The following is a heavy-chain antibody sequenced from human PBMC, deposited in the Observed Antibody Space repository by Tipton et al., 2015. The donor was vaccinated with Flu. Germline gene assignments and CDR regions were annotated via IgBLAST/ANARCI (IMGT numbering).Heavy chain of an antibody. CDR2: IYYSGTT. CDR1: GGSISSSFYY. Sequence: TLSLTCTVSGGSISSSFYYWGWIRQPPGKGLEWIGTIYYSGTTHYNPSLKSRVTISVDTSKNQFSLRLSSVTAADTAVYYCARHTGDSVRGVIDYWGQGTLVTVSS. CDR3: ARHTGDSVRGVIDY. J-gene: IGHJ4*02. V-gene: IGHV4-39*01. D-gene: IGHD3-10*02.